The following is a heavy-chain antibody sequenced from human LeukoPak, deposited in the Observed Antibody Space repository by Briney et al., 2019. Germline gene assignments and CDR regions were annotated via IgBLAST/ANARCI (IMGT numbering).Heavy chain of an antibody. CDR1: GFTFSSYS. CDR3: ARDRICSGGSCYSHWFDP. Sequence: PGGSLRLSCAASGFTFSSYSMNWVRQAPGKGLEWVSYISSSSSTIYYADSVKGRFTISRDNAKNSLYLQMNSLRAEDTAVYYCARDRICSGGSCYSHWFDPWGQGTLVTVSS. D-gene: IGHD2-15*01. CDR2: ISSSSSTI. J-gene: IGHJ5*02. V-gene: IGHV3-48*01.